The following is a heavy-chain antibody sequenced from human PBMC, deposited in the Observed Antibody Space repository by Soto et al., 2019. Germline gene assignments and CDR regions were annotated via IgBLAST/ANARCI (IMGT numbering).Heavy chain of an antibody. CDR1: RFTVSSNY. V-gene: IGHV3-66*01. Sequence: GGSLRLSCAASRFTVSSNYMTWVRQAPGKGLEWVSVIYSGGDTYYADSVKGRFTISRDNSKNTLNLQMNSLRVGDTAVYYCTRAALKGELLAYWGQGTQVTVSS. CDR3: TRAALKGELLAY. CDR2: IYSGGDT. J-gene: IGHJ4*02. D-gene: IGHD1-26*01.